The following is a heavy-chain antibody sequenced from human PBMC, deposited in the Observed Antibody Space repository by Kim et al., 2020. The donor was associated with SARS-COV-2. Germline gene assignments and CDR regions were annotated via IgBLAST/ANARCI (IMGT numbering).Heavy chain of an antibody. Sequence: GGSLRLSCAASGFTFSDYYMSWIRQAPGKGLEWVSSISSSSSYTTYADSVKGRFTISRDTATNALYLQMNSLGAADTAVYYCAAFRRAYSSSSPFDYWGQGTLVTVSS. CDR1: GFTFSDYY. CDR2: ISSSSSYT. CDR3: AAFRRAYSSSSPFDY. J-gene: IGHJ4*02. V-gene: IGHV3-11*06. D-gene: IGHD6-6*01.